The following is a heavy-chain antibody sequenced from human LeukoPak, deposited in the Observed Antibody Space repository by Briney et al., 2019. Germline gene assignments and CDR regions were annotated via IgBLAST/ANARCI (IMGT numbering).Heavy chain of an antibody. D-gene: IGHD2-2*01. CDR1: GGSISSGDYY. J-gene: IGHJ4*02. CDR2: IYYSGST. V-gene: IGHV4-30-4*01. CDR3: ARDLACSSTSCYYFDY. Sequence: PSETLSLTCTVSGGSISSGDYYWSWIRQPPGKGLEWIGYIYYSGSTYYNPSLKSRVTIPVDTSKNQFSLKLSSVTAADTAVYYCARDLACSSTSCYYFDYWGQGTLVTVSS.